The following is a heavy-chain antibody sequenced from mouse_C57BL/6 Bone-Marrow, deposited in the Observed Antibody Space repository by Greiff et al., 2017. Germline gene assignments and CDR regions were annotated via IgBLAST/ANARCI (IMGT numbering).Heavy chain of an antibody. CDR1: GYNIKDYY. V-gene: IGHV14-4*01. CDR2: IDPENGDT. J-gene: IGHJ2*01. CDR3: ATLYVDY. Sequence: EVKLQESGAELVRPGASVKLSCKASGYNIKDYYMHWVKQRPEQGLEWIGWIDPENGDTDYNQKFQGKATITADTSSNTAYLQLSSLTSEDTAVYYCATLYVDYWGQGTTLTVSS. D-gene: IGHD2-3*01.